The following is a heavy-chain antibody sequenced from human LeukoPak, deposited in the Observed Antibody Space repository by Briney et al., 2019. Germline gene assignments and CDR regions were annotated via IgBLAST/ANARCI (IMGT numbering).Heavy chain of an antibody. D-gene: IGHD3-22*01. Sequence: ASVKVSCKASGYTFTSYYMHWVRQAPGQGLEWMGIINPSGGSTSYAQKFQGRVTMTRDTSTSTVYMELSSLRSEDTAVYYCASGWGLLYYYDSSGYTPNNAFDIWGQGTMVTVSS. CDR1: GYTFTSYY. CDR3: ASGWGLLYYYDSSGYTPNNAFDI. J-gene: IGHJ3*02. V-gene: IGHV1-46*01. CDR2: INPSGGST.